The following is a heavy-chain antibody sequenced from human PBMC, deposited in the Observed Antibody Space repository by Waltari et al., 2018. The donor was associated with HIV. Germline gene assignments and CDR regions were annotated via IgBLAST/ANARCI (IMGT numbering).Heavy chain of an antibody. D-gene: IGHD4-17*01. CDR1: GYSISSGYY. CDR2: IYHNGST. CDR3: ARAEGETRFDP. Sequence: QVQLQESGPGLVKPSETLSLTCAVSGYSISSGYYWGWIRQPPGKGLEWIGRIYHNGSTYYNPSLKSRVTISVDTSKNQFSLKLSSVTAADTAVYYCARAEGETRFDPWGQGTLVTVSS. V-gene: IGHV4-38-2*01. J-gene: IGHJ5*02.